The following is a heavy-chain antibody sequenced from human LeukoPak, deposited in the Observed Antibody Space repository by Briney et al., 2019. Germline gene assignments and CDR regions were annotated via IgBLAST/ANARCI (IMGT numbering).Heavy chain of an antibody. CDR1: GFTFSSYG. CDR3: ARDNLGSSNSYYGMDV. V-gene: IGHV3-23*01. D-gene: IGHD2/OR15-2a*01. CDR2: IGGGGGSI. J-gene: IGHJ6*02. Sequence: GGSLRLSCVVSGFTFSSYGMSWVRQAPGKGLEWVSAIGGGGGSIYYADSVKGRFTISRDNSKNTLYLQMNSLRAEDTALYYCARDNLGSSNSYYGMDVWGQGTTVTVSS.